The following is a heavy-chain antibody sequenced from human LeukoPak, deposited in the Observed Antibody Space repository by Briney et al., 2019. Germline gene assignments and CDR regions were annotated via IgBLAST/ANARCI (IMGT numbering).Heavy chain of an antibody. CDR3: ARGGVTMVRGVIIRGFDY. V-gene: IGHV4-30-2*01. CDR2: IYHSGST. CDR1: GGSISSGGYS. J-gene: IGHJ4*02. D-gene: IGHD3-10*01. Sequence: SQTLSLTCAVSGGSISSGGYSWSWIRQPPGEGLEWIGYIYHSGSTYYNPSLKSRVTISVDRSKNQFSPKLSSVTAADTAVYYCARGGVTMVRGVIIRGFDYWGQGTLVTVSS.